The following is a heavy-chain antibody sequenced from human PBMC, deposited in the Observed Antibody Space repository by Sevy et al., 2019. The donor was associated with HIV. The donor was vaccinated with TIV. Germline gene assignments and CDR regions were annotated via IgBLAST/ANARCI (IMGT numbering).Heavy chain of an antibody. V-gene: IGHV1-18*01. CDR1: GYTFTSYG. Sequence: ASVKVSCKASGYTFTSYGISWVRQAPGQGLEWMGWISAYNGNTNYAQKLQGRVTMTTDTSTSTAYMELRSLRSDDTAVYYCARVLGSDYDFWSGYTLYYYGMDVLGQGTSVTVSS. CDR3: ARVLGSDYDFWSGYTLYYYGMDV. CDR2: ISAYNGNT. D-gene: IGHD3-3*01. J-gene: IGHJ6*02.